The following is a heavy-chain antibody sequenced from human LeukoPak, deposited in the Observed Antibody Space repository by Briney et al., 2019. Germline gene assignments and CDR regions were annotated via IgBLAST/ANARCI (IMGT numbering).Heavy chain of an antibody. CDR1: GGSISSSSYY. CDR3: ARTAGITGTTDAFDI. Sequence: SETLSLTCTVSGGSISSSSYYWGWIRQPPGKGLEWIGSIYYSGSTYYNPSLKSRVTISVDTSKNQFSLKLSSVTAADAAVYYCARTAGITGTTDAFDIWGQGTMVTVSS. CDR2: IYYSGST. J-gene: IGHJ3*02. D-gene: IGHD1-7*01. V-gene: IGHV4-39*01.